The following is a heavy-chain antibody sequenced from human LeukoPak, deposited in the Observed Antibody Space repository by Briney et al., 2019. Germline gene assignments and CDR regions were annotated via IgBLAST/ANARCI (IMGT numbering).Heavy chain of an antibody. CDR2: IKSKTDGGTT. D-gene: IGHD6-13*01. V-gene: IGHV3-15*01. CDR3: TTEGQQQQLTYDY. J-gene: IGHJ4*02. CDR1: GFTFSNAW. Sequence: GGSLRLSCAASGFTFSNAWMSWVRQAPGKGLEWVGRIKSKTDGGTTDYAAPVKGRFTISRDDSKNTLYLQMNSLKTEDTAVYYCTTEGQQQQLTYDYWGQGTLVTVSS.